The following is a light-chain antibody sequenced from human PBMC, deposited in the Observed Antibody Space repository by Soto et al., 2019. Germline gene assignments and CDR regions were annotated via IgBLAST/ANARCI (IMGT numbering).Light chain of an antibody. Sequence: DIQMTQSPSTLSASVGDRVTITCRASQSIIRWLAWYQQKPGKAPKLLIYKASSLESGVPSRFSGSGFGTEFTLTINNLQPDDFATYYCQQYSNYWTFGQGTKVEIK. CDR3: QQYSNYWT. V-gene: IGKV1-5*03. CDR2: KAS. CDR1: QSIIRW. J-gene: IGKJ1*01.